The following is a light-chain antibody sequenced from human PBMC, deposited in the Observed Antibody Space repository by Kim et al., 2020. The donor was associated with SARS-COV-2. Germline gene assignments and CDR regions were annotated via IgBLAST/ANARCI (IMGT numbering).Light chain of an antibody. V-gene: IGLV1-44*01. Sequence: GQRVTISWSGSTSNIGRNTANWDQQLPGTAPRLLIYNNNRRPSGVPDRFSGSKSGTSASLDISGLQSEDEADYYCAAWDDSLNGVAFGGGTQLTVL. CDR2: NNN. CDR1: TSNIGRNT. J-gene: IGLJ2*01. CDR3: AAWDDSLNGVA.